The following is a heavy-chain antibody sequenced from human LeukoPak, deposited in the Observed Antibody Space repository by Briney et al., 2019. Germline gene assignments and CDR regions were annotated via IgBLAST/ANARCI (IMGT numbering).Heavy chain of an antibody. CDR2: IWYDGSNK. CDR3: ARDPDAAGGYYFDY. D-gene: IGHD3-10*01. V-gene: IGHV3-33*01. CDR1: GFTFSSYG. Sequence: GRSLRLSCAASGFTFSSYGMHWVRQAPGKGLERVAVIWYDGSNKYYADSVKAKFTISRENSKNTLYMKMKSVRAEDTAVYYCARDPDAAGGYYFDYWGQGTLVTVSS. J-gene: IGHJ4*02.